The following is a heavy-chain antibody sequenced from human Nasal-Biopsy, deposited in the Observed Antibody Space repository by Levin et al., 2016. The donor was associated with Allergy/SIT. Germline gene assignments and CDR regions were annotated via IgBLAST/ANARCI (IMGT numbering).Heavy chain of an antibody. CDR1: GGSVRRGDW. CDR3: VRDTGSSTRAADYFYYGMDV. D-gene: IGHD1-14*01. Sequence: SETLSLTCSVSGGSVRRGDWWTWVRQSPGKGLEWIGEIYRGGTTTNYNPSLEGRVTISVDEAKNQVSLTLKSVTAADTAFYYCVRDTGSSTRAADYFYYGMDVWGQGTTVTVSS. CDR2: IYRGGTTT. J-gene: IGHJ6*02. V-gene: IGHV4-4*02.